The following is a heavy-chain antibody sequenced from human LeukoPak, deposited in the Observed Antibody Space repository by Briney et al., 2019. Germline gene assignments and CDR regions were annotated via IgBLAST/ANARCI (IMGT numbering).Heavy chain of an antibody. D-gene: IGHD1-7*01. CDR2: IYTSWST. V-gene: IGHV4-61*02. CDR1: GGSISSGSYY. CDR3: ASSYNWNYGSHFDY. Sequence: PSETLSLTCTVSGGSISSGSYYWSWIRQPAGKGLEWIGRIYTSWSTKYNPSLKSRVTISVDTSKNQFSLKLSSVTAADTAVYYCASSYNWNYGSHFDYWGQGTLVTVSS. J-gene: IGHJ4*02.